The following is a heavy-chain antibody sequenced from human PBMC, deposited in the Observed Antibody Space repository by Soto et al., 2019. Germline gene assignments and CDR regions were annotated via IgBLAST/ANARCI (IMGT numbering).Heavy chain of an antibody. CDR2: IRSKANSYAT. CDR3: TSYTVTKGY. Sequence: EVQLVESGGGLVQPGGSLKLSCAASGFTFSGSAMHWVRQASGKGLEWVGRIRSKANSYATAYAASVKGRFTISRDDSKNTAYLQMNSLKTEDTAVYYCTSYTVTKGYWGQGTLVTVSS. D-gene: IGHD4-17*01. CDR1: GFTFSGSA. J-gene: IGHJ4*02. V-gene: IGHV3-73*02.